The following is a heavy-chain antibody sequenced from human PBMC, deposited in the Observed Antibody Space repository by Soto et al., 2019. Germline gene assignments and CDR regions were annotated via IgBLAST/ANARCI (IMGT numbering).Heavy chain of an antibody. V-gene: IGHV4-34*01. D-gene: IGHD3-3*01. CDR2: INHSVST. J-gene: IGHJ6*01. CDR1: GGSFSGYY. CDR3: AREYDFWSGHSVYYGMDV. Sequence: PSETLSLTCAVYGGSFSGYYWSWIRQPPGKGLEWIGEINHSVSTNYNPSLKSRVTISVDTSKNQFSLKLSSVTAADTAVYYCAREYDFWSGHSVYYGMDVWGQVTSVPLSS.